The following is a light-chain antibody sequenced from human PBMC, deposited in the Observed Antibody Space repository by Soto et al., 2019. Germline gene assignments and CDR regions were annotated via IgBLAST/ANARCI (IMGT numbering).Light chain of an antibody. Sequence: DIQVTQSPSFLSASVGDRVSITCWASQGVRNHVAWYQQKPGKAPKVLIYDASTLQTGVPSRFSGSGSGTEFTLTISSLQPEDSATYYCQHLEDYPTTFRGGTKVEIK. J-gene: IGKJ4*01. CDR1: QGVRNH. CDR2: DAS. CDR3: QHLEDYPTT. V-gene: IGKV1-9*01.